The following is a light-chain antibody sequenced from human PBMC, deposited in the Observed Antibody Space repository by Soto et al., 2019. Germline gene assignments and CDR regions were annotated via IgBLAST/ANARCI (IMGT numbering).Light chain of an antibody. CDR1: QNINTD. CDR2: HAS. Sequence: DIQITHSPSTLSASVLYRVTITCRASQNINTDLAWYQQKPGKVPNLLIYHASSLESGVPSRFSGSGSGTEFTLTISSLQPDDFATYYCQQYNSYRITFGQGTRLEI. CDR3: QQYNSYRIT. V-gene: IGKV1-5*01. J-gene: IGKJ5*01.